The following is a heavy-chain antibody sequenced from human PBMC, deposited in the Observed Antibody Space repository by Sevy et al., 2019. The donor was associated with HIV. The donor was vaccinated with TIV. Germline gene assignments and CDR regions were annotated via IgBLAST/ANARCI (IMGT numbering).Heavy chain of an antibody. V-gene: IGHV4-39*01. D-gene: IGHD6-19*01. Sequence: SETLSLTCTVSGSSISSSGYYWGWIRQPPGKGLEWIASINYYGITFYNPSLKSRITISADTSKNQFSLDLNSVTDADTAIYYCAGPILTYNNGWSYYDYWGQGTVVTVSS. CDR3: AGPILTYNNGWSYYDY. CDR2: INYYGIT. CDR1: GSSISSSGYY. J-gene: IGHJ4*02.